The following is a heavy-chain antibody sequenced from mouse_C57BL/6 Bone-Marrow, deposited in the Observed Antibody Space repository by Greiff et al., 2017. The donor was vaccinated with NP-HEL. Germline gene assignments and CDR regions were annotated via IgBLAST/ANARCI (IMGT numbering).Heavy chain of an antibody. V-gene: IGHV2-5*01. CDR1: GFSLTSYG. CDR3: AKNLYYYGSSPYYAMDY. D-gene: IGHD1-1*01. Sequence: VQLQQSGPGLVQPSQSLSITCTVSGFSLTSYGVHWVRQSPGKGLEWLGVIWRGGSTDYNAAFMSRLSITKDNSKSQVFFKMNSLQADDTAIYYCAKNLYYYGSSPYYAMDYWGQGTSVTVSS. CDR2: IWRGGST. J-gene: IGHJ4*01.